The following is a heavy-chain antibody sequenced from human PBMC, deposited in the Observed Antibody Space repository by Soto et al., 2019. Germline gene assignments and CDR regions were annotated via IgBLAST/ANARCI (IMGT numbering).Heavy chain of an antibody. J-gene: IGHJ6*02. CDR1: GFIFSGSA. Sequence: GGSLRLSCAASGFIFSGSAIHWVRQASGKGLEWVGRIRSRADNFATSSAASVKGRFTFSRDDSKNTAYLQMNTLKPEDTAVYYCARGQGAAIGDYYYHGMDVWGQGTTVTVSS. V-gene: IGHV3-73*01. D-gene: IGHD2-2*02. CDR3: ARGQGAAIGDYYYHGMDV. CDR2: IRSRADNFAT.